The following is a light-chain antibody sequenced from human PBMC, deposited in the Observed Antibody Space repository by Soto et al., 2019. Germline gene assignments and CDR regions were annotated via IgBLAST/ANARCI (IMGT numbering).Light chain of an antibody. CDR3: QQYVSSPWT. J-gene: IGKJ1*01. CDR2: DAY. Sequence: PGESVTLSFRASQSVSSSYLAWYQQKPGQAPRLLIYDAYNRATGITARFSGSGSGTDFTLTISSLEPEDFAVYYCQQYVSSPWTFGQGTQVDIK. CDR1: QSVSSSY. V-gene: IGKV3-20*01.